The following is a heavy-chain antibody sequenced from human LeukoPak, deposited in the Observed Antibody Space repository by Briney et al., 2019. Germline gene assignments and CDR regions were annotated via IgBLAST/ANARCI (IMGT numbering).Heavy chain of an antibody. V-gene: IGHV1-2*02. CDR2: INPNSGGT. J-gene: IGHJ6*02. Sequence: ASVKVSSKASGYTFTGYYMYWVRQAPGHGLEWMGWINPNSGGTNYAQKFQGRVTMTRDTSISTAYMELSRLRSDDTAVYYCARGRYYYGSGSYYVYGMDVWGQGTTVTVSS. CDR1: GYTFTGYY. CDR3: ARGRYYYGSGSYYVYGMDV. D-gene: IGHD3-10*01.